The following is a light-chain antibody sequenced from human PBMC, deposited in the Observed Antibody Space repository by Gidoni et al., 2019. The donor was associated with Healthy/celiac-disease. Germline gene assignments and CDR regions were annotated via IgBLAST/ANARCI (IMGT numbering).Light chain of an antibody. Sequence: EIVMTQSPATLSVSPGERATLSCRASQSVSSNLAWYQQQTGQAPRLLIYGASTRATGIPARVRGSGSGTEFTLTIRSLQSEDFAVYYCQQYNNWPRTFGQGTKVEIK. J-gene: IGKJ1*01. CDR2: GAS. V-gene: IGKV3-15*01. CDR1: QSVSSN. CDR3: QQYNNWPRT.